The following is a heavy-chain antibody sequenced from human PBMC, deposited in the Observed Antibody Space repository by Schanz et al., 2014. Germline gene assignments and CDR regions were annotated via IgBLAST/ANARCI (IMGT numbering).Heavy chain of an antibody. V-gene: IGHV3-33*01. CDR1: GFIFSNYG. CDR2: IWSDGSGK. J-gene: IGHJ6*02. Sequence: QVQLVESGGGVVQFERSLRLSCAASGFIFSNYGMHWVRQAPGKGLEWVAVIWSDGSGKYYADSVKGRFTISRDSPKNTLYLQMNSLRAEDTALYYCARDSGPYYDKSMDVWGQGTTVAVSS. D-gene: IGHD3-9*01. CDR3: ARDSGPYYDKSMDV.